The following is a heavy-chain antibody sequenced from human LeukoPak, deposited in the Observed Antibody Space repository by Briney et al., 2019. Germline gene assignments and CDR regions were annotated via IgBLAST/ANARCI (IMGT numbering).Heavy chain of an antibody. V-gene: IGHV4-59*08. CDR2: IYYSGST. CDR3: ARGLSGSYYQFDY. J-gene: IGHJ4*02. CDR1: GGSISSYY. D-gene: IGHD1-26*01. Sequence: SETLSLTCTASGGSISSYYWSWIRQPPGKGLEWIGYIYYSGSTNYNPSLKSRVTISVDTSKNQFSLKLSSVTAADTAVYYCARGLSGSYYQFDYWGQGTLVTVSS.